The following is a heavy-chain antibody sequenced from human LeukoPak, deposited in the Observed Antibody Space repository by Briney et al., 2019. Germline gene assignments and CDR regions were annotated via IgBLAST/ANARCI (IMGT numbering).Heavy chain of an antibody. D-gene: IGHD2-2*01. V-gene: IGHV3-21*05. CDR1: GFTFSLYA. CDR2: INDESSDI. J-gene: IGHJ4*02. Sequence: KSGGSLRLSCAASGFTFSLYAMNWVRQAPGKGLEWVSYINDESSDIHYAGSVRVRFTISRDDARQTLYLQLSSLRVEDTAVYYCARDTFQPGLIDCWGQGTLVTVCS. CDR3: ARDTFQPGLIDC.